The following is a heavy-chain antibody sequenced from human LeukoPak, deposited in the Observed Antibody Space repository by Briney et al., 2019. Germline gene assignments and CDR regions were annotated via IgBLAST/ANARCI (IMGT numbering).Heavy chain of an antibody. D-gene: IGHD2-15*01. CDR2: IYYSGSA. V-gene: IGHV4-59*01. CDR1: GGSISSDY. J-gene: IGHJ3*02. Sequence: PSETLSLTCTVSGGSISSDYWSWIRQPPGKGLEWIGYIYYSGSANYNPSLKSRVTMSVDTSKNQFSLKLSSVTAADTAVYYCAAESYSDAFDIWGQGTMVTVSS. CDR3: AAESYSDAFDI.